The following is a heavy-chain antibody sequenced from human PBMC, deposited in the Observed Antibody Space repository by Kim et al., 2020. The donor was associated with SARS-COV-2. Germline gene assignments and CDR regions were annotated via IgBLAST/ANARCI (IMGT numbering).Heavy chain of an antibody. J-gene: IGHJ4*02. CDR2: ISSDGSTV. CDR3: ARDWGDYTGNYRLQGVVDF. Sequence: GGSLRLSCAASGFTFKSFAMHWVRQAPGKGLEWVAMISSDGSTVNYLDSVRGRFTVSRDNSENTLYLQMNSLRPEDTAVYYSARDWGDYTGNYRLQGVVDFWGQGTLVTVSS. V-gene: IGHV3-30-3*01. D-gene: IGHD1-26*01. CDR1: GFTFKSFA.